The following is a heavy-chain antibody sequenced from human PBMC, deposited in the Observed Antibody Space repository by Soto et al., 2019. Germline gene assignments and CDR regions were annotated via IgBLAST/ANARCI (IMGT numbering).Heavy chain of an antibody. J-gene: IGHJ5*02. CDR2: INPSSGGT. V-gene: IGHV1-2*02. D-gene: IGHD6-13*01. CDR3: AKGGSSWTEWFDA. Sequence: QVQLVQSGAEVKKPGASVKVSCEASGYPLTAKYLHWVRQAPGQGLEWMGWINPSSGGTKEAQKFRGRVTMTRDTSISAAYMELSRLTSDDTAVYYCAKGGSSWTEWFDAWGQGTLVTVSS. CDR1: GYPLTAKY.